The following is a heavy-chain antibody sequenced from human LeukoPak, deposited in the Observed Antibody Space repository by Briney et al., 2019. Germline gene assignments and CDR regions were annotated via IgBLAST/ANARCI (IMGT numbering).Heavy chain of an antibody. Sequence: PGGSLRLSCAASGFTFSSYAMSWVRQDPGKGMEWVSAISGIGGSTYYADSVKGRFTISRDNSKNTLYLQMNSLRAEDTAVYYCETRYCSSTSCYDYYFYGMDVWGQGTTVTVSS. J-gene: IGHJ6*02. V-gene: IGHV3-23*01. D-gene: IGHD2-2*01. CDR2: ISGIGGST. CDR3: ETRYCSSTSCYDYYFYGMDV. CDR1: GFTFSSYA.